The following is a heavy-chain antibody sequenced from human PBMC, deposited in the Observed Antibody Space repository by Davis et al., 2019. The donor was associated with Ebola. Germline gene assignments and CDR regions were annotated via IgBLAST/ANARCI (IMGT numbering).Heavy chain of an antibody. D-gene: IGHD4-17*01. CDR3: AREHGDYGGYFDY. J-gene: IGHJ4*02. Sequence: AASVKVSCKASGYTFNSYGISWVRQAPGQGLEWMGWIHPYNGYTNTAQKFRGRVTMTTDTSTSSAYMELRSLRSDDTAVYYCAREHGDYGGYFDYWGQGSLVTVSS. CDR2: IHPYNGYT. V-gene: IGHV1-18*01. CDR1: GYTFNSYG.